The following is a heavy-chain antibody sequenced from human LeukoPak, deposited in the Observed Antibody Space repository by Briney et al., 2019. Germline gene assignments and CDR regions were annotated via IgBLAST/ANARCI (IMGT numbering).Heavy chain of an antibody. CDR2: ISYDGSNK. CDR1: GFTSSSYA. D-gene: IGHD3-22*01. V-gene: IGHV3-30*04. Sequence: GRSLRLSCAASGFTSSSYAMHWVRQAPGKGLEWVAVISYDGSNKYYADSVKGRFTISRDNSKNTLYLQMNSLRAEDTAVYYCARDQGYYDSSGYPTFDYWGQGTLVTVSS. CDR3: ARDQGYYDSSGYPTFDY. J-gene: IGHJ4*02.